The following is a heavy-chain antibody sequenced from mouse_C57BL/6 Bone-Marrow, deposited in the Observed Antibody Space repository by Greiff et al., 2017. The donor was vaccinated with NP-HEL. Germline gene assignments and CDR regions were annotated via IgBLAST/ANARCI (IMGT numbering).Heavy chain of an antibody. Sequence: QVQLQQPGAELVMPGASVKLSCKASGYTFTSYWMHWVKQRPGQGLEWIGEIDPSDSYTNYNQKFKGKSTMTVDKSSSTAYMQLSSLTSEDSAVYYCARMDSDYWGQGTTLTVSS. V-gene: IGHV1-69*01. CDR2: IDPSDSYT. J-gene: IGHJ2*01. CDR3: ARMDSDY. CDR1: GYTFTSYW.